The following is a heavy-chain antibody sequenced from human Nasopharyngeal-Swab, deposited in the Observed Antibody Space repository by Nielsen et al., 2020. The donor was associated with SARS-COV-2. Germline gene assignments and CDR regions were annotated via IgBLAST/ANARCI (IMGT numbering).Heavy chain of an antibody. Sequence: GESLKISCAASGFAFTDYSMDWVRQAPGKGLEWVSYITSSSSTRYYADSVKGRFTVSRDNAKHSLYLQMSSLRDEDTAVYYCVREFEATGATYLDYWGLGTLVTVSS. D-gene: IGHD1-26*01. V-gene: IGHV3-48*02. J-gene: IGHJ4*02. CDR3: VREFEATGATYLDY. CDR1: GFAFTDYS. CDR2: ITSSSSTR.